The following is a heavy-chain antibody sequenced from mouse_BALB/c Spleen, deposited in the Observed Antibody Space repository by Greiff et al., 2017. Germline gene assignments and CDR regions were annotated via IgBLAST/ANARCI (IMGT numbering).Heavy chain of an antibody. D-gene: IGHD2-14*01. CDR1: GFTFSSFG. CDR2: ISSGSSTI. V-gene: IGHV5-17*02. CDR3: ARSYYRYDVGAMDY. J-gene: IGHJ4*01. Sequence: EVQVVESGGGLVQPGGSRKLSCAASGFTFSSFGMHWVRQAPEKGLEWVAYISSGSSTIYYADTVKGRFTISRDNPKNTLFLQMTSLRSEDTAMYYCARSYYRYDVGAMDYWGQGTSVTVSS.